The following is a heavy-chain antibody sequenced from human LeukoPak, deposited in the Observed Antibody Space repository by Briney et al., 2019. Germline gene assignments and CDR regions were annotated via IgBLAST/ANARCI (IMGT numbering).Heavy chain of an antibody. Sequence: GGSLGLSCVVSGFTLSSYAMHWVRQAPGKGLEYVSGINDAGTTTHYANSVKGRFTISRDISNNTLYLQMGSLRAEDMAVYYCARDLSGSYSFGYWGQGTLVTVSS. CDR1: GFTLSSYA. J-gene: IGHJ4*02. CDR2: INDAGTTT. V-gene: IGHV3-64*01. D-gene: IGHD1-26*01. CDR3: ARDLSGSYSFGY.